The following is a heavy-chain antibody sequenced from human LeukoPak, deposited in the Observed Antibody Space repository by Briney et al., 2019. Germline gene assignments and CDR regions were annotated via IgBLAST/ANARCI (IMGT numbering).Heavy chain of an antibody. Sequence: PGGSLRLSCAASGFTFNNFEMNWVRQAPGKGLEWIAYVSGSGSEIHYGDSVKGRFTISRDNAKSSVYLQMNSLRAEDTAVYYCARESPHCSGVSCFFDYWGQRTLVTVSS. V-gene: IGHV3-48*03. D-gene: IGHD2-15*01. CDR3: ARESPHCSGVSCFFDY. CDR1: GFTFNNFE. CDR2: VSGSGSEI. J-gene: IGHJ4*02.